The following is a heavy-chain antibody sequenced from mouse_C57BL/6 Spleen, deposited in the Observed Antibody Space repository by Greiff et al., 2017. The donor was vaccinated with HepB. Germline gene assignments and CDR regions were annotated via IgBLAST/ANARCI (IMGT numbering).Heavy chain of an antibody. D-gene: IGHD4-1*01. Sequence: EVNLVESGPELVKPGASVKISCKASGYSFTGYYMNWVKQSPEKSLEWIGEINPSTGGTTYNQKFKAKATLTVDKSSSTAYMQLKSLTSEDSAVYYCARSHWEDYAMDYWGQGTSVTVSS. CDR3: ARSHWEDYAMDY. J-gene: IGHJ4*01. V-gene: IGHV1-42*01. CDR1: GYSFTGYY. CDR2: INPSTGGT.